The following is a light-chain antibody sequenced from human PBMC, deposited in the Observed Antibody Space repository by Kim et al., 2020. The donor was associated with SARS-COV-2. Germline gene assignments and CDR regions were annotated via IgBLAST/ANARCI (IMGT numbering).Light chain of an antibody. CDR3: QHYHSSPYT. J-gene: IGKJ2*01. Sequence: EIVLTQSPDTLSLTPGERATLSRRASQRVSSTYLALYQQKPGQGPRLLIYGTSTRATGIPDRFSGRGSGTDFTLTISRLEPEDFAVYYCQHYHSSPYTFGQGTKLEI. V-gene: IGKV3-20*01. CDR1: QRVSSTY. CDR2: GTS.